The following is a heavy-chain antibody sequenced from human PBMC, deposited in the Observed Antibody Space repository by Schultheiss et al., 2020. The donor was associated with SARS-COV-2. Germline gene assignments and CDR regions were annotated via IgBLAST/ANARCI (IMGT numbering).Heavy chain of an antibody. CDR1: GGSISSYY. Sequence: SETLSLTCTVSGGSISSYYWSWIRQPAGKGLEWIGRIYYSGSTNYNPSLKSRVTISVDTSKNQFSLKLSSVTAADTAVYYCARVRANYYYYMDVWGKGTTVTVSS. V-gene: IGHV4-4*07. CDR3: ARVRANYYYYMDV. J-gene: IGHJ6*03. CDR2: IYYSGST.